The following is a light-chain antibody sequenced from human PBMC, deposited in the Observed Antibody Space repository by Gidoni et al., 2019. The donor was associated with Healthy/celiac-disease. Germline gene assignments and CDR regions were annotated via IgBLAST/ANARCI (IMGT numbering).Light chain of an antibody. J-gene: IGKJ2*03. Sequence: DIVMTQSPDSLAVSLGERATINCKSSQSVLYSSNNKNYLAWYQQKPGQPPKLLICWASTRESGVPDRFSGSGSGTDFTHTISSLQAEDVAVYYCQQYYSIPYSFGQGTKLEIK. CDR1: QSVLYSSNNKNY. CDR3: QQYYSIPYS. V-gene: IGKV4-1*01. CDR2: WAS.